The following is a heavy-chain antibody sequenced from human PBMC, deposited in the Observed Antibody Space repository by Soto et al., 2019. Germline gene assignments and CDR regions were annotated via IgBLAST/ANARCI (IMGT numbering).Heavy chain of an antibody. J-gene: IGHJ6*02. CDR3: AKEGPKPGIAVAGTQGFTYYYYGMDV. CDR2: IIPIFGTA. Sequence: ASVKVSCKASGGTFSSYAISWVRQAPGQGLEWMGGIIPIFGTANYAQKFQGRGKSTTDESTGTAYMELSSLRSEDTAMYYCAKEGPKPGIAVAGTQGFTYYYYGMDVWGQGTTVTVSS. CDR1: GGTFSSYA. V-gene: IGHV1-69*05. D-gene: IGHD6-19*01.